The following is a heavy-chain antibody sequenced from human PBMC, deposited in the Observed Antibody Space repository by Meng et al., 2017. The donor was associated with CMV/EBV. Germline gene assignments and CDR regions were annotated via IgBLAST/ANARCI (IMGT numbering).Heavy chain of an antibody. Sequence: GESLKTSGAASGLTFSSYGMHWVRQAPGKGLEWVAFIRYDGSNKYYADSVKGRFTISRDNSKNTLYLQMDSLRAEDTAVYYCALGGAGTNIYYYGMDVWGQGTTVTVSS. J-gene: IGHJ6*02. D-gene: IGHD1-7*01. CDR3: ALGGAGTNIYYYGMDV. CDR1: GLTFSSYG. V-gene: IGHV3-30*02. CDR2: IRYDGSNK.